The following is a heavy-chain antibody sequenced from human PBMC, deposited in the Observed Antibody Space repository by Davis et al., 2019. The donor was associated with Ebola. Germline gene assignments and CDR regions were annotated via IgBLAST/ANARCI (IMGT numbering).Heavy chain of an antibody. Sequence: GGSLRLSCAASGFTFSSYWMDWVRQAPGKGLEWVATIKPDGSEKYYVDSVKGRFTISRDNAKNSLYLQMNSLRAEDTAVYYCAKTQTISKSGGYYSPFDYWGQGTLVTVSS. J-gene: IGHJ4*02. CDR2: IKPDGSEK. CDR3: AKTQTISKSGGYYSPFDY. D-gene: IGHD3-22*01. V-gene: IGHV3-7*03. CDR1: GFTFSSYW.